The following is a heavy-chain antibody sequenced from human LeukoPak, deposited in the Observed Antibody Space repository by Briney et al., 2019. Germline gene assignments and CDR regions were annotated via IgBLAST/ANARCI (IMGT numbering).Heavy chain of an antibody. D-gene: IGHD5-18*01. CDR3: ARAQPETWIQLRDYYYYYMDV. Sequence: GASVKVSCKASGGTFSSYAISWVRQAPGQGLEWMGGIIPIFGTANYAQKFQGRVTITADESTSTAYMELSSLRSEDTAVYYCARAQPETWIQLRDYYYYYMDVWGKGTTVTVSS. CDR1: GGTFSSYA. V-gene: IGHV1-69*13. J-gene: IGHJ6*03. CDR2: IIPIFGTA.